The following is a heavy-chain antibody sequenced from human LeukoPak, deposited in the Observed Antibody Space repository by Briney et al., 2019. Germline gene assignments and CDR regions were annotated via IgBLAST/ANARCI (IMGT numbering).Heavy chain of an antibody. J-gene: IGHJ4*02. CDR2: IYYSGNT. Sequence: PGGSLRLSCAASGFTVSSNYMSWVRQPPGKGLEWIGSIYYSGNTYYNASLKSQVSISIDTSKNQFSLKLSSVTAADTAVYYCARGEGAITGTTFDYWGQGTLVTVSS. V-gene: IGHV4-39*01. CDR1: GFTVSSNY. D-gene: IGHD1-7*01. CDR3: ARGEGAITGTTFDY.